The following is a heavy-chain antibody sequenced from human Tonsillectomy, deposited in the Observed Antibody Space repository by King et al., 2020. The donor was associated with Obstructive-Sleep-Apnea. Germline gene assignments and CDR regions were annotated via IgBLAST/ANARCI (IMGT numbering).Heavy chain of an antibody. Sequence: QLVQSGGGVVQPGRSLRLSCAASGFPFSSYAMHWVRQAPGKGLELVAIISYDGSNKYYADSVKGRFTISRDNSKNTLYLQMNSLRAEDTAVYYCARSIVVVTAITDYWGQGTLVTVSS. V-gene: IGHV3-30-3*01. CDR1: GFPFSSYA. CDR2: ISYDGSNK. D-gene: IGHD2-21*02. J-gene: IGHJ4*02. CDR3: ARSIVVVTAITDY.